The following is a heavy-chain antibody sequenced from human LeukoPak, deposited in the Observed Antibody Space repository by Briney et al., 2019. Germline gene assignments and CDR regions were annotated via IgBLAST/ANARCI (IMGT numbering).Heavy chain of an antibody. CDR2: IYYSGST. V-gene: IGHV4-39*07. CDR1: GGSISSSSYY. CDR3: ASPLRPTYYYDRSGYEFGY. D-gene: IGHD3-22*01. Sequence: PSETLSLTCTVSGGSISSSSYYWGWIRQPPGKGLEWIGSIYYSGSTYYNPSLKSRVTISVDTSKNQFSLKLSSVTAADTAVYYCASPLRPTYYYDRSGYEFGYWGQGTLVTVSS. J-gene: IGHJ4*02.